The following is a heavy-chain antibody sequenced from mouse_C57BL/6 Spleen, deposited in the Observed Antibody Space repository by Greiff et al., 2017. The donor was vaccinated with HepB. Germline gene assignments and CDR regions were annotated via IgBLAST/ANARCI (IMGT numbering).Heavy chain of an antibody. CDR1: GYTFTSYW. V-gene: IGHV1-55*01. CDR3: ARGGDVETLCFAY. J-gene: IGHJ3*01. CDR2: IYPGSGST. D-gene: IGHD3-3*01. Sequence: QVQLQQPGAELVKPGASVKMSCKASGYTFTSYWITWVKQRPGQGLEWIGDIYPGSGSTNYNEKFKSKATLTVDTSSSTAYMQLSSLTSEDSAVYYCARGGDVETLCFAYWGQGTLVTVSA.